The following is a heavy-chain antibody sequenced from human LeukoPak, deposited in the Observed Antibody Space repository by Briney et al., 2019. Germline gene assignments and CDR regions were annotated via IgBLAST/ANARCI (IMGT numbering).Heavy chain of an antibody. CDR2: ISNNGGYT. D-gene: IGHD2-15*01. CDR3: AKQLGYCSDGSCYFPY. J-gene: IGHJ4*02. V-gene: IGHV3-23*01. Sequence: GGSLRLSCAASGFTFSSSAMSWVRQAPGKGLEWVSAISNNGGYTYYADSVQGRFTISRDDSKSTLCLQMNSLRAEDTAVYYCAKQLGYCSDGSCYFPYWGQGTLVTVSS. CDR1: GFTFSSSA.